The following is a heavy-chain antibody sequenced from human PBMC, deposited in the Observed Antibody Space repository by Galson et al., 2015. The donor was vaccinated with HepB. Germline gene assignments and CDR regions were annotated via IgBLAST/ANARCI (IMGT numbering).Heavy chain of an antibody. CDR2: IDWDDDK. CDR3: ARRRLISRYGDYVDAFDL. J-gene: IGHJ3*01. V-gene: IGHV2-70*11. Sequence: PALVKPTQTLTLTCTFSGFSLTTSGMCVSWLRQPPGKALEWLARIDWDDDKYYSPSLKTRLTISKDTSKNQVVLTMTNMDPVDTATYYCARRRLISRYGDYVDAFDLWGQGTMVTVSS. D-gene: IGHD4-17*01. CDR1: GFSLTTSGMC.